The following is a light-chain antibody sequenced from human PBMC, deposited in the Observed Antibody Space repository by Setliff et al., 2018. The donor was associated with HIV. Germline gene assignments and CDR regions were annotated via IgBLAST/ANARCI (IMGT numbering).Light chain of an antibody. CDR3: SSYTGSTTPYV. CDR2: EVS. CDR1: SSDVGGYNF. J-gene: IGLJ1*01. Sequence: QSVLTQPASVSGSPGQSITISCPGTSSDVGGYNFVSWYQQHPGKVPKLMIYEVSNRPSGVSNRFSGSKSGNTASLTISGLQAEDEAAYYCSSYTGSTTPYVFGTGTKVTVL. V-gene: IGLV2-14*01.